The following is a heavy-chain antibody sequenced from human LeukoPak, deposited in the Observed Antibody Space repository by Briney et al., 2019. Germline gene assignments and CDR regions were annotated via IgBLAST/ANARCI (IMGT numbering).Heavy chain of an antibody. CDR3: AHIPPGILGFDY. CDR2: IYWDDDK. CDR1: GFSLSTSGVG. Sequence: GPTLVNPTQTVTLTCTFSGFSLSTSGVGVGWIRQPLGTALAWLALIYWDDDKRYSPSLKSRFTITKDTSNNQVVLTMTNMDPVDTATYYCAHIPPGILGFDYWGQGTLVTVSS. V-gene: IGHV2-5*02. D-gene: IGHD1-26*01. J-gene: IGHJ4*02.